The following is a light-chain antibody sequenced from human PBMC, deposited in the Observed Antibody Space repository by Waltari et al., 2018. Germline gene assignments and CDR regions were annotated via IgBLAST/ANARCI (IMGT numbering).Light chain of an antibody. V-gene: IGKV4-1*01. CDR2: WAS. CDR3: HQYYNTPYS. J-gene: IGKJ2*03. CDR1: RTVLYDSNNKNY. Sequence: DIVMTQSPDSLAVSLGERATINCKSSRTVLYDSNNKNYLAWYQQKPGQPPNLLIYWASTRKSGVPDRFSGSGFGTDFTLTISTLQAEDVAVYYCHQYYNTPYSYGQGTKLEIK.